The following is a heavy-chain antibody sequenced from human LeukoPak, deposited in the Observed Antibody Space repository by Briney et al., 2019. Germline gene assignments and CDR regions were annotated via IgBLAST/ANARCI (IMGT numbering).Heavy chain of an antibody. J-gene: IGHJ6*03. V-gene: IGHV4-59*01. CDR3: ARGNYKYYYYMDV. D-gene: IGHD4-11*01. CDR2: IYYSGST. Sequence: SETLSLTCTVSGGSISSYYWSWIRQPPGKGREWIGYIYYSGSTNYNPSLKSRVTISVDTSKNQFSLKLSSVTAADTAVYYCARGNYKYYYYMDVWGKGTTVTVSS. CDR1: GGSISSYY.